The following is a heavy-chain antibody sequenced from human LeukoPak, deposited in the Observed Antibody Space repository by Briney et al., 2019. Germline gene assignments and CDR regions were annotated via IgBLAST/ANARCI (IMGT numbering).Heavy chain of an antibody. CDR2: IYTSGST. Sequence: PSETLSLTCTVSGGSISSSSYYWSWIRQPAGKGLEWIGRIYTSGSTNYNPSLKSRVTISVDTSKNQFSLKLSSVAAADTAVYYCARHRRLRLLDTFDIWGQGTMVTVSS. CDR1: GGSISSSSYY. D-gene: IGHD2/OR15-2a*01. J-gene: IGHJ3*02. V-gene: IGHV4-61*02. CDR3: ARHRRLRLLDTFDI.